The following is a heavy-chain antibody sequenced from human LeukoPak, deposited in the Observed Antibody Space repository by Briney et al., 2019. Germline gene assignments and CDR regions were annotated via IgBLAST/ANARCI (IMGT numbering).Heavy chain of an antibody. CDR2: ISSSSSTI. J-gene: IGHJ5*02. CDR1: GFTFSSYS. D-gene: IGHD3-10*01. V-gene: IGHV3-48*01. Sequence: PGGSLRLSGAASGFTFSSYSMNWVRQAPGKGLEWVSYISSSSSTIYYADSVKGRFTISRDNAKNSLYLQMNSLRAEDTAVYYCAKGLGILWFGDPSDDWFDPWGQGTLVTVSS. CDR3: AKGLGILWFGDPSDDWFDP.